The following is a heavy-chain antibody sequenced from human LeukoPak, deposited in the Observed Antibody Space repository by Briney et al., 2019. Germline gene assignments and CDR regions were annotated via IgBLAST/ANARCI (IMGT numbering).Heavy chain of an antibody. CDR2: IKQDGSEK. J-gene: IGHJ5*02. Sequence: PGGSLRLSCAASGFTFSSYAMSWVRQAPGKGLEWVANIKQDGSEKYYVDSVKGRFTISRDNAKNSLYLQMNSLRAEDTAVYYCARGFSYDFWSGYSVFGPWGQGTLVTVSS. CDR1: GFTFSSYA. V-gene: IGHV3-7*03. D-gene: IGHD3-3*01. CDR3: ARGFSYDFWSGYSVFGP.